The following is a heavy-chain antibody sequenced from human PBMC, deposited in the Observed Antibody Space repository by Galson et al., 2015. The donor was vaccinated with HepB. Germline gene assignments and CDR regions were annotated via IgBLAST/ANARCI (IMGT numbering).Heavy chain of an antibody. CDR2: ISGSGTST. D-gene: IGHD3-10*01. J-gene: IGHJ3*02. V-gene: IGHV3-23*01. CDR3: AKDSLRDYYGSGTLWAFDI. CDR1: GFTFSNYA. Sequence: LRLSCAVSGFTFSNYAMSWVRQAPGKGLEWVSTISGSGTSTNYADSVKGRFTISRDNSKNTLFLQMSSLRAEDTAVYYCAKDSLRDYYGSGTLWAFDIWGQGTMVTVST.